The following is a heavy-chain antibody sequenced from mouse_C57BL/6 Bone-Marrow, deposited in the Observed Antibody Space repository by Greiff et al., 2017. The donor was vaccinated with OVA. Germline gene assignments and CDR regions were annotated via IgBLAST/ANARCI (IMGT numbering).Heavy chain of an antibody. CDR2: LRNKANGYTT. Sequence: EVKLMESGGGLVQPGGSLSLSCAASGFTFTDYYMSWVRQPPGKALEWLGFLRNKANGYTTEYSASVKGRFTISRDNSQSILYLQMNALRAEDSATYYCAIYRDWDGVDYWGQGTTLTVSS. J-gene: IGHJ2*01. D-gene: IGHD4-1*01. CDR3: AIYRDWDGVDY. V-gene: IGHV7-3*01. CDR1: GFTFTDYY.